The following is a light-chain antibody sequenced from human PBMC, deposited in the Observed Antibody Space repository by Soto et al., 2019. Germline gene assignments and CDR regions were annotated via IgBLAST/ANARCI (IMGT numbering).Light chain of an antibody. CDR1: SSDVGAYTY. J-gene: IGLJ2*01. CDR2: GVT. V-gene: IGLV2-8*01. CDR3: SSYAGSNNLV. Sequence: QSALTQPPSASGSPGRSVTISCTGTSSDVGAYTYVSWYQQHPGKAPKLLIYGVTKRPSGVPDRFSGSKSGDTASLTVSGLQAEDEANYYCSSYAGSNNLVFGGGTQLTVL.